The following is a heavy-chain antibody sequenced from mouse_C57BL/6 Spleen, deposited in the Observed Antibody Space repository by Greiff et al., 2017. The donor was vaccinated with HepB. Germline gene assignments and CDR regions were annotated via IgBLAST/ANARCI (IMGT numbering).Heavy chain of an antibody. CDR1: GFNIKDYY. V-gene: IGHV14-2*01. D-gene: IGHD1-1*01. CDR2: IDPEDGET. J-gene: IGHJ3*01. CDR3: ARPDYYGSSEFAY. Sequence: VQLQQSGAELVKPGASVKLSCTASGFNIKDYYMHWVKQRTEQGLEWIGRIDPEDGETKYAPKCQGKATITADTSSNTAYLQLSSLTSEDTAVYYCARPDYYGSSEFAYWGQGTLVTVSA.